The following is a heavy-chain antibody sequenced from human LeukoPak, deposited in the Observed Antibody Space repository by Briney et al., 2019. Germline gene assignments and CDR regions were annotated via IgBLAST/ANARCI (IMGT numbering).Heavy chain of an antibody. V-gene: IGHV3-21*01. D-gene: IGHD3-10*01. CDR2: IYFTGNYI. Sequence: GGSLRLSCVTSGFTFSRYSMRWVRQAPGKGLEWVSSIYFTGNYISYADSVKGRFTISRDDAKNSLYLQMNSLRAEDTAVYYCAREFNTVGNFDYWGQGTLVTVSS. J-gene: IGHJ4*02. CDR3: AREFNTVGNFDY. CDR1: GFTFSRYS.